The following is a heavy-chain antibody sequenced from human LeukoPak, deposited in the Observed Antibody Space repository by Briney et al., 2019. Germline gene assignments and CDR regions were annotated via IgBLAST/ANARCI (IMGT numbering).Heavy chain of an antibody. J-gene: IGHJ3*02. V-gene: IGHV3-30*02. Sequence: GGSLRLSCAASGFTFSSYGMHWVRQAPGKGLEWVAFIRYDGSNKYYADSVKGRFTISRDNAKNSLYLQMNSLRAEDTAVYYCASSRFGTNYYGSGSHHPSFNDAFDIWGQGTMVTVSS. CDR3: ASSRFGTNYYGSGSHHPSFNDAFDI. CDR2: IRYDGSNK. D-gene: IGHD3-10*01. CDR1: GFTFSSYG.